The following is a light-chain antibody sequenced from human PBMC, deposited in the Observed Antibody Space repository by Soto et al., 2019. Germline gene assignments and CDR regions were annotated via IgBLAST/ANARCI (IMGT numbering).Light chain of an antibody. CDR1: QSVLYSSNNKNY. CDR2: GGS. V-gene: IGKV4-1*01. J-gene: IGKJ4*01. CDR3: QQYDTLPPT. Sequence: DIVMTQSPDSLAVSLGERATINCKSSQSVLYSSNNKNYLAWYQQRPGTAPKLLIYGGSTLETGVPSRFSGRGSAADFTLTISSLQPEDIATYYCQQYDTLPPTFGGGTKVEIK.